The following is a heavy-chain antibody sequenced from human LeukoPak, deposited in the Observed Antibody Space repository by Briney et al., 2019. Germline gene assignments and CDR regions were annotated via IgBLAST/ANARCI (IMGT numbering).Heavy chain of an antibody. Sequence: SETLSLTCTVSGGSISSYYWSWIRQPPGKGLEWIGYIYYSGSTNYNPSLKSRVTISVDTSKNQFSLKLSSVTAADTAVYYCARQGVATNQLDYWGQGTLVTVSS. J-gene: IGHJ4*02. CDR1: GGSISSYY. D-gene: IGHD6-13*01. CDR3: ARQGVATNQLDY. V-gene: IGHV4-59*08. CDR2: IYYSGST.